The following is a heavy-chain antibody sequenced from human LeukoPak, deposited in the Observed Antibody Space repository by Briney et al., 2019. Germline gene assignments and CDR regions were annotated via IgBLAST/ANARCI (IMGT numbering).Heavy chain of an antibody. V-gene: IGHV1-18*01. CDR2: ISAYNGNT. CDR3: ARVGSSSFDI. Sequence: ASVKVSCKASGYTFTSYGISWVRQAPGQGLEWMGWISAYNGNTNYAQKFQGRVTMTRNTSISTAYMELSSLRSEDTAVYYCARVGSSSFDIWGQGTMVTVSS. CDR1: GYTFTSYG. D-gene: IGHD3-10*01. J-gene: IGHJ3*02.